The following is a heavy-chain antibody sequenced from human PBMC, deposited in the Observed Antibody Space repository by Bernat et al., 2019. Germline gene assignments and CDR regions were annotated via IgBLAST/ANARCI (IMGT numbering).Heavy chain of an antibody. Sequence: LLVQSGAEVKKPGASVRVSCQASDFTFLTNGISWVRLAPGQGLEWMGWINGHNGDTKYAERFLGRVTMTTDRSTSTVYMELRSLTADDTAVYYCARDRRGGGAGSAWWNNCFDPWGQGTLVTVSS. J-gene: IGHJ5*02. CDR3: ARDRRGGGAGSAWWNNCFDP. V-gene: IGHV1-18*01. CDR2: INGHNGDT. CDR1: DFTFLTNG. D-gene: IGHD2-15*01.